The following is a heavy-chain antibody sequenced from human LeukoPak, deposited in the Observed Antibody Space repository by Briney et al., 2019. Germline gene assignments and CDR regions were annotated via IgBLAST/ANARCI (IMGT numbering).Heavy chain of an antibody. D-gene: IGHD5-18*01. CDR1: GFTFSSYS. CDR2: ISSSSSTI. CDR3: ARDEGPKDTAMVWVDY. J-gene: IGHJ4*02. V-gene: IGHV3-48*04. Sequence: SGGSLRLSCAASGFTFSSYSMNWVRQAPGKGLEWVSYISSSSSTIYYADSVKGRFTISRDNAKNSLYLQMNSLRAEDTAVYYCARDEGPKDTAMVWVDYWGQGTLVTVSS.